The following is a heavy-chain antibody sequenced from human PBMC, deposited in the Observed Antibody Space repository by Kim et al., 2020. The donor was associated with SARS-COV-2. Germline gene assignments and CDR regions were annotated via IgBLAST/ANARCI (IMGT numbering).Heavy chain of an antibody. CDR2: ISYDGSNK. Sequence: LSLTCAASGFTFSSYAMHWVRQAPGKGLEWVAVISYDGSNKYYADSVKGRFTISRDNSKNTLYLQMNSLRAEDTAVYYCARGYSGSYYFFDYWGQGT. J-gene: IGHJ4*02. CDR3: ARGYSGSYYFFDY. CDR1: GFTFSSYA. V-gene: IGHV3-30*04. D-gene: IGHD1-26*01.